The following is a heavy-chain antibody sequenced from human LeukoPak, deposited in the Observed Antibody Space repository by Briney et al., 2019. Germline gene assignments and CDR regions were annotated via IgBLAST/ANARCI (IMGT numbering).Heavy chain of an antibody. CDR2: ISGSGGST. CDR3: ARQRVEWSKRDGYNYAYFDY. D-gene: IGHD5-24*01. J-gene: IGHJ4*02. V-gene: IGHV3-23*01. CDR1: GFTFSSYA. Sequence: GGSLRLSCAAPGFTFSSYAMSWVRQAPGKGLEWVSAISGSGGSTYYADSVKGRFTISRDNSKNTLYLQMNSLRAEDTAVYYCARQRVEWSKRDGYNYAYFDYWGQGTLVTVSS.